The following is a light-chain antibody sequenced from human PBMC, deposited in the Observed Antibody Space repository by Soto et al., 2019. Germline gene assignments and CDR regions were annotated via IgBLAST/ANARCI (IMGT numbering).Light chain of an antibody. V-gene: IGKV1-5*03. CDR3: HSRA. CDR1: QTISSW. CDR2: KAS. Sequence: DIQMTHSPSTVSGSVGDRVTITCRASQTISSWLAWYQQKPGKAPKLLIYKASTLESGVPSRFSGSGSETEFTLTISRLQPDDFATYFCHSRAFGQGTRLEI. J-gene: IGKJ5*01.